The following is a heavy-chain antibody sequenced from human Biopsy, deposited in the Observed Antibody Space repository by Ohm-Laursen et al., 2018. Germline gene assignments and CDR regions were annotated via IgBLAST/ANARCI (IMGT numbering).Heavy chain of an antibody. CDR1: GGTFSASG. Sequence: GPSVYASRKLIGGTFSASGISWVRLAPGHGLEFVGGIIPIFQTTHYAQSFQGRVTIVADKSTSTAYMELSSVGSDEPSIYYCATVRGLVWFGELIAWGQGTLVTVSS. CDR3: ATVRGLVWFGELIA. D-gene: IGHD3-10*01. V-gene: IGHV1-69*06. CDR2: IIPIFQTT. J-gene: IGHJ5*02.